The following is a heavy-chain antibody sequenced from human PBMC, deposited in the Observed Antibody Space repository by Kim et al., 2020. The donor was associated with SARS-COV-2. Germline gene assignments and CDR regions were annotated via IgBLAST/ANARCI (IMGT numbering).Heavy chain of an antibody. CDR2: IYYSGST. J-gene: IGHJ4*02. Sequence: SETLSLTCTVSGGSISSYYWSWIRQPPGKGLEWIGYIYYSGSTNYNPSLKSRVTISVDTSKNQFSLKLSSVTAADTAVYYCARFRVDFDYWGQGTLVTVSS. V-gene: IGHV4-59*01. D-gene: IGHD2-15*01. CDR3: ARFRVDFDY. CDR1: GGSISSYY.